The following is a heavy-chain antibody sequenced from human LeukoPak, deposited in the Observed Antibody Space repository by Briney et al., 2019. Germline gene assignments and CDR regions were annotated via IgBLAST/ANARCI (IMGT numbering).Heavy chain of an antibody. CDR1: GFTFSTYS. CDR2: ISRTANTI. J-gene: IGHJ3*02. Sequence: GGSLRLSCAASGFTFSTYSMMWVRQAPGKGLEWLSYISRTANTIYYADSVKGRFTISRDNAKNSLYLQMNSLRAEDTAVYYCAREGRYCSGGSCYFAFDIWGQGTMVTVSS. CDR3: AREGRYCSGGSCYFAFDI. V-gene: IGHV3-48*01. D-gene: IGHD2-15*01.